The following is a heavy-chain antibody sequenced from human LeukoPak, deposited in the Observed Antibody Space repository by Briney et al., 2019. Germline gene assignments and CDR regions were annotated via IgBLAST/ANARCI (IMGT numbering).Heavy chain of an antibody. D-gene: IGHD3-16*02. CDR3: AREGRSMITFGGVIVNDAFDI. J-gene: IGHJ3*02. Sequence: GGSLRLSCAASGFTVSSNYMSWVRQAPGKGLEWVSVIYSGGSTYYADSVKGRFTISRDNSKNTLYLQMNSLRAEDTAVYYCAREGRSMITFGGVIVNDAFDIWGQGTMVTVSS. CDR1: GFTVSSNY. V-gene: IGHV3-53*01. CDR2: IYSGGST.